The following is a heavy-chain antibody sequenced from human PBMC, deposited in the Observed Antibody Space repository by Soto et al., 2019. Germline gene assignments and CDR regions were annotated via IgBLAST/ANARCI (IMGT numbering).Heavy chain of an antibody. Sequence: EVHLVESGGGLVKPGGSLRLSCAVSGFTFSSCTMNWVRQAPGKGLEWVSSISPSTSHIYYAASEKGRFTISRDNANNSLFLQMNSLRAEDTAVYYCSGCSGGACHQNYGMDVWGQGTTVTVSS. CDR1: GFTFSSCT. CDR2: ISPSTSHI. CDR3: SGCSGGACHQNYGMDV. D-gene: IGHD2-15*01. J-gene: IGHJ6*02. V-gene: IGHV3-21*01.